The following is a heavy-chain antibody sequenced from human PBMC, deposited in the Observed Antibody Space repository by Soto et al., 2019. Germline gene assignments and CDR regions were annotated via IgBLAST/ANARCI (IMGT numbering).Heavy chain of an antibody. D-gene: IGHD1-1*01. J-gene: IGHJ6*02. CDR1: GFSLSSARMG. CDR3: ARIGRYKFNIAYGMDV. V-gene: IGHV2-26*01. Sequence: SGPTLVNPTETLTLTCTVSGFSLSSARMGVSWIRQPPGKALEWLAHIFSNDEKSYSTSLKSRLTISKDTSKSQVVLTMTNMDPVDTATYYCARIGRYKFNIAYGMDVWGQGTTVTVSS. CDR2: IFSNDEK.